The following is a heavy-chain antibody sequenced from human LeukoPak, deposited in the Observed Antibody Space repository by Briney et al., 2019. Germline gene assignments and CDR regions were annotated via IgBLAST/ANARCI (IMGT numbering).Heavy chain of an antibody. J-gene: IGHJ6*03. Sequence: ASVKVSCEASGYTFTGYYMHWVRQAPGQGLEWMGWINPNSGGTNYAQKFQGRVTMTRDTSISTAYMELSRLRSDDTAVYYCARGNTELRGGYYYYYMDVWGKGTTVTVSS. CDR3: ARGNTELRGGYYYYYMDV. V-gene: IGHV1-2*02. CDR2: INPNSGGT. D-gene: IGHD1-26*01. CDR1: GYTFTGYY.